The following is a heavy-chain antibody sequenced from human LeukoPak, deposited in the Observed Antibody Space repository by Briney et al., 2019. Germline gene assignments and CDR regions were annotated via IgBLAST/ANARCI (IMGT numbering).Heavy chain of an antibody. Sequence: PGGSPRLSCAASGFTFSSYAMHWVRQAPGKGLEWVAVISYDGSNKYYADSVKGRFTISRDNSKNTLYLQMDSLRAEDTAVYYCAKPLSRGQLGANWFDPWGQGTLVTVSS. V-gene: IGHV3-30*18. CDR1: GFTFSSYA. D-gene: IGHD6-13*01. J-gene: IGHJ5*02. CDR3: AKPLSRGQLGANWFDP. CDR2: ISYDGSNK.